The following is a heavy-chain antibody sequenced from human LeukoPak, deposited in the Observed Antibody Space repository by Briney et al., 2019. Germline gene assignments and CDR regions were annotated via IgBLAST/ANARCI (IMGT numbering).Heavy chain of an antibody. V-gene: IGHV3-7*05. CDR2: IKQEGSEE. Sequence: PGGSLRLSCAASGFTFSSYWMSWVRQAPGKGLEWVANIKQEGSEEVYVDSVRGRFTISRDNAKNSLFMQMNPLRAEDTAVYYCARDPYSSTWSYGMDVWGQGTTVTVSS. D-gene: IGHD6-6*01. J-gene: IGHJ6*02. CDR3: ARDPYSSTWSYGMDV. CDR1: GFTFSSYW.